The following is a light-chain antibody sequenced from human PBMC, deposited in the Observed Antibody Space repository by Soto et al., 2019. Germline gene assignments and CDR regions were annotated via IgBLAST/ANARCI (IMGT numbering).Light chain of an antibody. J-gene: IGLJ1*01. Sequence: QSVLTQPASVSGSPGQSITISCTGTSSDVGGYNYVSWYQQHPCKAPKLMIYEVSNRPSGVSNRFSGSKSGNTASLTISGLQAEDEADYYCSSHTSSSTSYVFGNGTKV. V-gene: IGLV2-14*01. CDR2: EVS. CDR3: SSHTSSSTSYV. CDR1: SSDVGGYNY.